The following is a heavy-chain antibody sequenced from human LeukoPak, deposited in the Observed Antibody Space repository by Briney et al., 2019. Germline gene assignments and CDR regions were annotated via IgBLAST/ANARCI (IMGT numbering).Heavy chain of an antibody. CDR3: ATTMYYDSSGYYYGRGWFDP. CDR2: FDAEDGET. CDR1: GYTLTELS. Sequence: ASVKVSCKVSGYTLTELSMHWVRQAPGKGLEWMGGFDAEDGETIYAQKFQGRVTMTEDTSTDTAYMELSSLRSEDTAVYYCATTMYYDSSGYYYGRGWFDPWGQGTLVTVSS. D-gene: IGHD3-22*01. J-gene: IGHJ5*02. V-gene: IGHV1-24*01.